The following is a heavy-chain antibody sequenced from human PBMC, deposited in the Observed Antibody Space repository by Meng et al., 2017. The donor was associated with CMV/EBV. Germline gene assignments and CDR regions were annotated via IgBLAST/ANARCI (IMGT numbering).Heavy chain of an antibody. CDR1: GGSIGTYH. V-gene: IGHV4-59*01. CDR3: ARVRVPAATYYYYGMDV. CDR2: IYYSGST. Sequence: SETLSLTCSVSGGSIGTYHWSWIRQPPGKGLECIGYIYYSGSTNYNASLKSRVTISVDTSKNQFSLKLSSVTAADTAVYYCARVRVPAATYYYYGMDVWGQGTTVTVSS. D-gene: IGHD2-2*01. J-gene: IGHJ6*02.